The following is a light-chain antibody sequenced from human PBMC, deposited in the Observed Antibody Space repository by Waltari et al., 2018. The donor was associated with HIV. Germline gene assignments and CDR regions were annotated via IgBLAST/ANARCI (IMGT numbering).Light chain of an antibody. CDR1: RSVSSN. CDR3: QQYNNWPPYT. J-gene: IGKJ2*01. Sequence: EIVMTQSPATLSVSPGERASLSCRASRSVSSNLAWYQQKPGQAPRLLIYGASTRATGIPARFSGSGSGTAFTLTISSLQAEDFAVYYWQQYNNWPPYTFGQGTKLEIK. CDR2: GAS. V-gene: IGKV3-15*01.